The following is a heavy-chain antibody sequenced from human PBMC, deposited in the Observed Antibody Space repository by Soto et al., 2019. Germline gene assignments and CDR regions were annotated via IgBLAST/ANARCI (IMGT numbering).Heavy chain of an antibody. CDR1: GGTFSSYA. J-gene: IGHJ4*02. CDR2: IIPIFGTA. CDR3: ARETVGNSRSFFDY. D-gene: IGHD6-13*01. Sequence: GASVKVSCKASGGTFSSYAISWVRQAPGQGLEWMGGIIPIFGTANYAQKFQGRVTITADESTSTAYMELSSLRSEDTAVYYCARETVGNSRSFFDYWGQRPLVTGSS. V-gene: IGHV1-69*13.